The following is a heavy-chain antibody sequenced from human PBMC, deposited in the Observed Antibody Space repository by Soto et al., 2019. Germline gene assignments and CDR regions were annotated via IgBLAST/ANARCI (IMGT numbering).Heavy chain of an antibody. CDR2: IYYSGST. V-gene: IGHV4-31*03. J-gene: IGHJ4*02. D-gene: IGHD3-22*01. Sequence: TSETLSLTCTVSGGSISSGGYYWSWIRKHPGKGLEWIGYIYYSGSTYYNPSLKSRVTISVDTSKNQFSLKLSSVTAADTAVYYCARMYYYDSSGYYYYFDYWGQGTLVTVSS. CDR3: ARMYYYDSSGYYYYFDY. CDR1: GGSISSGGYY.